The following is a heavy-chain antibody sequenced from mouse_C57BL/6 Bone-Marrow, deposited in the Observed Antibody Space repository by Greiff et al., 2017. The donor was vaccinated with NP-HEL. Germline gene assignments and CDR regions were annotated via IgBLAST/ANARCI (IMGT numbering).Heavy chain of an antibody. CDR3: ARSLLR. V-gene: IGHV1-82*01. CDR2: LYPGDGDT. CDR1: GYAFSSSW. D-gene: IGHD1-1*01. Sequence: QVQLQQSGPELVKPGASVKISCKASGYAFSSSWMNWVKQRPGKGLEWIGRLYPGDGDTNYNGKFKGKATLTADKSSSTAYMQLSSLTSEDSAVYFCARSLLRWGQGTLVTVSA. J-gene: IGHJ3*01.